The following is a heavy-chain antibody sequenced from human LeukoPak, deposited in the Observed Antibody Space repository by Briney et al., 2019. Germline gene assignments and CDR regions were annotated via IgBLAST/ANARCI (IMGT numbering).Heavy chain of an antibody. J-gene: IGHJ3*02. V-gene: IGHV4-4*07. CDR3: ASSGDYYDSKEAFDI. Sequence: SETLSLTCTVSGGSISSYYWSWIRQPAGKGLEWIGRIYTSGSTNYNPSLKSRVTMSVDTSKNQFSLKLSSVTAADTAEYYCASSGDYYDSKEAFDIWGQGTMVTVSS. CDR1: GGSISSYY. CDR2: IYTSGST. D-gene: IGHD3-22*01.